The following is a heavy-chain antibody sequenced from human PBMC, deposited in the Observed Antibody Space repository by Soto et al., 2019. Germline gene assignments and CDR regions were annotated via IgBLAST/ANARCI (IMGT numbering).Heavy chain of an antibody. Sequence: ASVKVSCKASGGTFSSYAISWVRQAPGQGLEWKGGIIPIFGTANYAQKFQGRVTITADESTSTAYMELSSLRSEDTAVYYCVRSLNLPAAGYYYYYGMDVWGQGTTVTVSS. CDR2: IIPIFGTA. CDR1: GGTFSSYA. V-gene: IGHV1-69*13. D-gene: IGHD2-2*01. CDR3: VRSLNLPAAGYYYYYGMDV. J-gene: IGHJ6*02.